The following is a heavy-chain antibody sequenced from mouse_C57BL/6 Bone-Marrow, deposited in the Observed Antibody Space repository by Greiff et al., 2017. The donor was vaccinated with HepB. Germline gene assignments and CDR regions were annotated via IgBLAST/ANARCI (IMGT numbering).Heavy chain of an antibody. CDR1: GYAFSSSW. J-gene: IGHJ1*03. Sequence: LEESGPELVKPGASVKISCKASGYAFSSSWMNWVKQRPGKGLEWIGRIYPGDGDTNYNGKFKGKATLTADKSSSTAYMQLSSLTSEDSAVYFCARSPLAFDVWGTGTTVTVSS. CDR3: ARSPLAFDV. CDR2: IYPGDGDT. V-gene: IGHV1-82*01.